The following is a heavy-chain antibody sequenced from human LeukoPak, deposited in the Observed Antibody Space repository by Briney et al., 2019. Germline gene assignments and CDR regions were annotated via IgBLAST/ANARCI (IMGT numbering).Heavy chain of an antibody. CDR3: ARYMAVADIFDL. CDR2: IYYSGST. D-gene: IGHD6-19*01. Sequence: SETLSLTCTVSGGSISSYYWSWIRQPPGKGLEWIGYIYYSGSTNYNPSLKSRVTISVDTSKNQLSLKLSSVTAADTAVYYCARYMAVADIFDLWGRGTLVTVSS. CDR1: GGSISSYY. J-gene: IGHJ2*01. V-gene: IGHV4-59*01.